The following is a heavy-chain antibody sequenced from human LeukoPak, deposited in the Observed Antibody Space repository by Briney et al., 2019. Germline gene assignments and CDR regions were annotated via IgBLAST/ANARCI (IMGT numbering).Heavy chain of an antibody. J-gene: IGHJ4*02. D-gene: IGHD6-19*01. CDR1: GFTFSNYV. CDR2: ISAGGGST. CDR3: AKGYSSGWYYFDS. V-gene: IGHV3-23*01. Sequence: GGSLRLSCAASGFTFSNYVMSWVRQAPGKGPEWVSTISAGGGSTYFADSVKGRFTISRDNSKSTLYLQMNSLRAEDTAIYYCAKGYSSGWYYFDSWGQGILVTVSS.